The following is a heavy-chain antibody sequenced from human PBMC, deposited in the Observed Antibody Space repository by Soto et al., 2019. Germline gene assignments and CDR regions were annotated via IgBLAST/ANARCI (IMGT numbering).Heavy chain of an antibody. V-gene: IGHV3-30-3*01. CDR1: GFTFSSYA. CDR3: AREWEQTPDY. D-gene: IGHD1-26*01. Sequence: QVQLVESGGGVVQPGRSLRLSCAASGFTFSSYAMHWVRQAPGKGLEWVAVISYDGSNKYYADSVKGRFTISRDNSKNTLYLQMNSLRAEDTAVYYCAREWEQTPDYWGQGTLVNVSS. CDR2: ISYDGSNK. J-gene: IGHJ4*02.